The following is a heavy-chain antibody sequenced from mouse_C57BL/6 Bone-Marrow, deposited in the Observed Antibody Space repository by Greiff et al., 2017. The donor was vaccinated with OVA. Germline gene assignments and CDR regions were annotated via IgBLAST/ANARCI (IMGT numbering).Heavy chain of an antibody. CDR3: ARPIVTTPFAY. J-gene: IGHJ3*01. D-gene: IGHD2-5*01. V-gene: IGHV1-50*01. CDR2: IDPSDSYT. Sequence: QVQLQQPGAELVKPGASVKLSCKASGYTFTSYRMQWVKQRPGQGLEWIGEIDPSDSYTNYNQKFKGKATLTVDTSSSTAYMQLSSLTSEDSAVYYCARPIVTTPFAYWGQGTLVTVSA. CDR1: GYTFTSYR.